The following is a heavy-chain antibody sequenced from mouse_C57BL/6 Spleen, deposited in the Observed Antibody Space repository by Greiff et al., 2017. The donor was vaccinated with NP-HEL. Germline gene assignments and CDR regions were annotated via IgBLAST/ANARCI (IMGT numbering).Heavy chain of an antibody. CDR2: ISYDGSN. D-gene: IGHD2-4*01. CDR3: ARESDDYHGGFAY. CDR1: GYSITSGYY. Sequence: EVQLQESGPGLVKPSQSLSLTCSVTGYSITSGYYWNWIRQFPGNKLEWMGYISYDGSNNYNPSLKNRISITRDTSKNQFFLKLNSVTTEDTATYYCARESDDYHGGFAYWGQGTLVTVSA. J-gene: IGHJ3*01. V-gene: IGHV3-6*01.